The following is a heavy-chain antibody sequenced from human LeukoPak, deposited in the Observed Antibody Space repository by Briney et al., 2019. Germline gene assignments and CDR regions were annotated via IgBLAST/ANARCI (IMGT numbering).Heavy chain of an antibody. CDR2: IYYSGST. CDR3: ARSYYYFDY. D-gene: IGHD2-8*01. CDR1: GDSISSYY. J-gene: IGHJ4*02. Sequence: SETLSLTCTVSGDSISSYYWSWIRQPPGKGLEWIGYIYYSGSTNYNPSLKSRLTISVDTYKNQFSLKLSSVTAADTAVYYCARSYYYFDYWGQGTLVTVSS. V-gene: IGHV4-59*01.